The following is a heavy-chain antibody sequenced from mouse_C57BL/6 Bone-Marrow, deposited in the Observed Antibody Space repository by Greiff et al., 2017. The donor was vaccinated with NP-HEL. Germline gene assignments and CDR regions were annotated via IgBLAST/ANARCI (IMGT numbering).Heavy chain of an antibody. J-gene: IGHJ1*03. D-gene: IGHD1-1*01. CDR3: ARRVIYYYVRDLYFDV. Sequence: EVQLVESGGGLVQPGGSLKLSCAASGFTFSDYGMAWVRQAPRKGPAWVAFISNLAASIYSADTVTGRFPLSRENANITLYLVMSSLRSEDTAMYYCARRVIYYYVRDLYFDVWGTGTTVTVSS. CDR1: GFTFSDYG. CDR2: ISNLAASI. V-gene: IGHV5-15*01.